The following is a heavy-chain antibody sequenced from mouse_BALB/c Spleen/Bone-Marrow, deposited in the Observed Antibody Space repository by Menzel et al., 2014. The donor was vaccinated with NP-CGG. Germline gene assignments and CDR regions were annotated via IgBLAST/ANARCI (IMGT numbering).Heavy chain of an antibody. J-gene: IGHJ2*01. CDR1: GYTFTDTW. Sequence: VQLQQSGPELAKPGASVKMSCKASGYTFTDTWIHWIKQRPGQGLEWIGYINPSTGYAEYNQNFKDKATLTVDKSSSTAYMQLSSLTSEDSAVYYCARDYWGQGTTLTVFS. CDR2: INPSTGYA. V-gene: IGHV1-7*01. CDR3: ARDY.